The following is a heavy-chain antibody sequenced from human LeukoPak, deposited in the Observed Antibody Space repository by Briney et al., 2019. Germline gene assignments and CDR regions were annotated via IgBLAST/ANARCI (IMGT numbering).Heavy chain of an antibody. J-gene: IGHJ4*02. CDR1: GGSISSSSYY. CDR2: IYYSGST. CDR3: ASQPDYYDSSGNFDY. D-gene: IGHD3-22*01. V-gene: IGHV4-39*01. Sequence: KSSETLSLTCTVSGGSISSSSYYWGWIRQPPGKGLEWIGSIYYSGSTYYNPSLKSRVTISVDTSKNQFSLKLSSVTAADTAVYYCASQPDYYDSSGNFDYWGQGTLVTVSS.